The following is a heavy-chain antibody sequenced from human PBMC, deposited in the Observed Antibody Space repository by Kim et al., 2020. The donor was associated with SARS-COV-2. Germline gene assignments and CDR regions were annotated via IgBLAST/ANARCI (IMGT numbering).Heavy chain of an antibody. Sequence: SETLSLTCAVYGGSFSGYYWSWIRQPPGKGLEWIGEINHSGSTNYNPSLKSRVTISVDTSKNQFSLKLSSVTAADTAVYYCARGYGLVGALTWFDPWGQGTLVTVSS. CDR2: INHSGST. J-gene: IGHJ5*02. D-gene: IGHD1-26*01. V-gene: IGHV4-34*01. CDR3: ARGYGLVGALTWFDP. CDR1: GGSFSGYY.